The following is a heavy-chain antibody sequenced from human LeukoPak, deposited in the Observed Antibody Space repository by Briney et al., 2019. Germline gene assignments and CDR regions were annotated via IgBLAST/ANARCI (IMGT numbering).Heavy chain of an antibody. Sequence: ASVTVSCTASGYTFTGYYMHWVRQAPGQGLEWMGWMNPDSGNTGYAQKFQGRVTMTRNTSISTAYMELSSLRSEDTAVYYCARGPGFLEWLLSGKPPSNWFDPWGQGTLVTVSS. J-gene: IGHJ5*02. CDR1: GYTFTGYY. CDR2: MNPDSGNT. D-gene: IGHD3-3*01. CDR3: ARGPGFLEWLLSGKPPSNWFDP. V-gene: IGHV1-8*02.